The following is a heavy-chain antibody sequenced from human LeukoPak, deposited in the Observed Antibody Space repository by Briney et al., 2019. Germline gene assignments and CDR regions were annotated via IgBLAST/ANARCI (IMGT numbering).Heavy chain of an antibody. J-gene: IGHJ3*02. V-gene: IGHV3-11*01. CDR3: ARALNDAFDI. Sequence: GGSLRLSCAPSAFTFSDYYMSWIRQAPGKGLEWVSYISSRGDTIFYADSVKGRFTISRDNAKSLLYLQMNSLRAEDTAVYCCARALNDAFDIWGQGTMVTVSS. CDR2: ISSRGDTI. CDR1: AFTFSDYY.